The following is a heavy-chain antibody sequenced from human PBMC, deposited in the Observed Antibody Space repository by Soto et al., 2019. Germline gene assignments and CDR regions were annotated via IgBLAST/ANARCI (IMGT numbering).Heavy chain of an antibody. V-gene: IGHV1-58*01. CDR3: AAVPRLVPAAMPAYYYYGMDV. D-gene: IGHD2-2*01. CDR1: GFTFTSSA. Sequence: SVKVSCKASGFTFTSSAVQWVRQARGQRLEWIGWIVVGSGNTNYAQKFQERVTITRDMSTSTAYMELSSLRSEDTAVYYCAAVPRLVPAAMPAYYYYGMDVWGQGTTVTVSS. J-gene: IGHJ6*02. CDR2: IVVGSGNT.